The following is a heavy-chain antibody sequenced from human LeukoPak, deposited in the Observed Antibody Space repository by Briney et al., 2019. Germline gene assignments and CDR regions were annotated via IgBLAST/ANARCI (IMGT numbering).Heavy chain of an antibody. CDR2: INHSGST. J-gene: IGHJ6*02. Sequence: PSETLSLTCAVYGGSFSGYYWSWIRQPPGKGLEWIGEINHSGSTNYNPSLKSRVTISVDTSKNQFSLKLSSVTAADTAVYYCARGFRFTIFGVVPIGMDVWGQGTTVTVSS. V-gene: IGHV4-34*01. D-gene: IGHD3-3*01. CDR1: GGSFSGYY. CDR3: ARGFRFTIFGVVPIGMDV.